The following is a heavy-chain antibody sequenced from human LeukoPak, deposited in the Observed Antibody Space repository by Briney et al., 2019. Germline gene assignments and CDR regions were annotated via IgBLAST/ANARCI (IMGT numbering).Heavy chain of an antibody. J-gene: IGHJ6*03. CDR2: IYYSGST. Sequence: PSQTLSLTCTVSGGSISSGSYYWSWIRQPPGKGLEWIGYIYYSGSTYYNPSLKSRVTISVDTSKNQFSLKLSSVTAADTAVYYCARARGDYGDQYYYYYYMDVWGKGTTVTVSS. D-gene: IGHD4-17*01. CDR3: ARARGDYGDQYYYYYYMDV. V-gene: IGHV4-30-4*08. CDR1: GGSISSGSYY.